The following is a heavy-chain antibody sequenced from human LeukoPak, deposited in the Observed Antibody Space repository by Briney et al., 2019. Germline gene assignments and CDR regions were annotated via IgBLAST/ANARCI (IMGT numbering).Heavy chain of an antibody. CDR1: GGTFSSYA. CDR3: ARDQAGYYYGSGSYFSWIY. V-gene: IGHV1-69*13. CDR2: IIPIFGTA. J-gene: IGHJ4*02. D-gene: IGHD3-10*01. Sequence: SVKVSCKASGGTFSSYAISWVRQAPGQGLEWMGGIIPIFGTANYAQKFQGRVTITADESTSTAYMELSSLRSEDTAVYYCARDQAGYYYGSGSYFSWIYWGQGTLFTVSS.